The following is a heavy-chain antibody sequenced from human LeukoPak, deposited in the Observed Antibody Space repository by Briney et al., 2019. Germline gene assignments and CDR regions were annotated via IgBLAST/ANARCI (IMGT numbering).Heavy chain of an antibody. V-gene: IGHV4-34*01. J-gene: IGHJ6*03. Sequence: SETLSLTCAVYGGSFSGYYWSWIRQPPGKGLEWIGEINHSGSTNYNPSLKSRVTISVDTSKNQFSLKLSSVTAADTAVHYCASLVAAAGTSLYYYYYMDVWGKGTTVTVSS. CDR2: INHSGST. CDR1: GGSFSGYY. D-gene: IGHD6-13*01. CDR3: ASLVAAAGTSLYYYYYMDV.